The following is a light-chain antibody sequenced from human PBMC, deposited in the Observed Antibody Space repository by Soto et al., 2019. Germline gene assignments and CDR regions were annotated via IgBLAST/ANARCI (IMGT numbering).Light chain of an antibody. V-gene: IGKV3-20*01. Sequence: EIVVTQSPGTLSLAPGERATLSCRASQSLRSSYLGWYQQKPGQAPRLLIYDASTRATGITHRFSGSGSGTDFTLTISRLEPEDFALYYFLQYHSAPSTFGQGTKV. J-gene: IGKJ1*01. CDR3: LQYHSAPST. CDR1: QSLRSSY. CDR2: DAS.